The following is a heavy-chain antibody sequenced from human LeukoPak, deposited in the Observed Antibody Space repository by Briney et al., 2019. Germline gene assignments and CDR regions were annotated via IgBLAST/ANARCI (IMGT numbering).Heavy chain of an antibody. Sequence: PGGSLRLSCAASGFTFTSYWMNWVRQAPGKGLEWVANIKQDGSEKYYVDSVKGRFTISRDNAKNSLYLQMNSLRAEDTAVYYCAKDLGESSSDYFDYWGQGTLVTVSS. V-gene: IGHV3-7*03. CDR3: AKDLGESSSDYFDY. J-gene: IGHJ4*02. D-gene: IGHD6-6*01. CDR1: GFTFTSYW. CDR2: IKQDGSEK.